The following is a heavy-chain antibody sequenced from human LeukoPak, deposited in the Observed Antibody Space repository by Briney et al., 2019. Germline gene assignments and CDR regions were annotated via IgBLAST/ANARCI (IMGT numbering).Heavy chain of an antibody. CDR2: IKQDGSEK. CDR3: ARWGRDYGDKTIDY. D-gene: IGHD4-17*01. Sequence: GGSLRLSCATSGFTFSTYWMSWVRQAPGEGLEWVANIKQDGSEKYYADSVKGRFTISRDNAKNSLYLQMNTVRAEDTAVYYCARWGRDYGDKTIDYWGQGTLVTVSS. CDR1: GFTFSTYW. V-gene: IGHV3-7*04. J-gene: IGHJ4*02.